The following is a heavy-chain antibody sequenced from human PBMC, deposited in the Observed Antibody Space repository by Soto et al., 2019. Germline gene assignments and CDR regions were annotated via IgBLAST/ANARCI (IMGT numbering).Heavy chain of an antibody. CDR1: GFTFSSYG. Sequence: QVQLVESGGGVVQPGRSLRLSCAASGFTFSSYGMHWVRQAPGKGLEWMAVIWCDGSNKYYADSVKGRLTISRDNSKNTWYLQMNGLRAEYTAVYYGAGDAGVTWDYWGQGTQVTVSS. CDR3: AGDAGVTWDY. D-gene: IGHD2-21*02. V-gene: IGHV3-33*01. CDR2: IWCDGSNK. J-gene: IGHJ4*02.